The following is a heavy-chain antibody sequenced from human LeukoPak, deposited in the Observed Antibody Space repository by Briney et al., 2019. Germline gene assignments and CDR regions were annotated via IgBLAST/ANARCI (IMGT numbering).Heavy chain of an antibody. CDR2: ISSSSSYI. J-gene: IGHJ6*02. D-gene: IGHD1-26*01. V-gene: IGHV3-21*01. CDR1: GFTFSSYS. Sequence: GGSLRLSCAASGFTFSSYSMNWVRQAPGKGLEWVSSISSSSSYIYYADSVKGRFTISRDNAKNSLYLQMNSLRAEDTAVYYCARDPLLRGSYYYCGMDVWGQGTTVTVSS. CDR3: ARDPLLRGSYYYCGMDV.